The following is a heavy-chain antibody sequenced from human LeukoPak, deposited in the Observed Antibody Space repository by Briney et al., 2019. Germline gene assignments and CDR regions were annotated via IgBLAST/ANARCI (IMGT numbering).Heavy chain of an antibody. CDR1: GGSTSNYY. D-gene: IGHD3-22*01. V-gene: IGHV4-59*01. Sequence: SETLSLTCTVSGGSTSNYYWSWLRQPPGKGLEWMGYIYYSGSTKYNSSLKSRVTISLDTSKNQFSLKLSSVTAADTAVYYCARSYDNRGYYYYGMDVWGQGTTVTVSS. J-gene: IGHJ6*02. CDR2: IYYSGST. CDR3: ARSYDNRGYYYYGMDV.